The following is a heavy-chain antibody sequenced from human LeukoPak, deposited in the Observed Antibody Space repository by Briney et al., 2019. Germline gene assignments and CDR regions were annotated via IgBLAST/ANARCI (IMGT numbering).Heavy chain of an antibody. CDR2: VDPEDGET. Sequence: ASVKVSCKVSGYTFTDYYMHWVQQAPGKGLEWMGLVDPEDGETIYAEKFQGRVTITADTSTDTAYMELSSLRSDDTAVYYCARDKGLERRGTFDYWGQGTLVTVSS. D-gene: IGHD1-1*01. V-gene: IGHV1-69-2*01. J-gene: IGHJ4*02. CDR1: GYTFTDYY. CDR3: ARDKGLERRGTFDY.